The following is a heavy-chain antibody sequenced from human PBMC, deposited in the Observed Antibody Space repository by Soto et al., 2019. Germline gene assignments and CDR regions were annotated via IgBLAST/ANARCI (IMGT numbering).Heavy chain of an antibody. Sequence: QVQLQESGPGLVKPSETLSLTCTVSGGSISSYYWSWIRQPPGKGLEWIGYIYYSGSTNYNPSLKSRVTISVDTSKNQCSLKLSSVTAADTAVYYCARLPPYYYYGMDVWGQGTTVTVSS. CDR3: ARLPPYYYYGMDV. CDR1: GGSISSYY. V-gene: IGHV4-59*01. CDR2: IYYSGST. J-gene: IGHJ6*02.